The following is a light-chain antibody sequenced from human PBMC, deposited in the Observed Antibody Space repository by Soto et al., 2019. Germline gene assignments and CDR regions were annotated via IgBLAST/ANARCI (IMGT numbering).Light chain of an antibody. Sequence: SYDLTQAPSVSVAPGQTARIGCGGDNIGSKSVHWYQQRPGQAPVLVVYADSDRPSGIPERFSGSNPGNTATLTISRVEAGDEADYYCQVWDYDTDHFVFGPGTKVTV. CDR1: NIGSKS. V-gene: IGLV3-21*02. J-gene: IGLJ1*01. CDR3: QVWDYDTDHFV. CDR2: ADS.